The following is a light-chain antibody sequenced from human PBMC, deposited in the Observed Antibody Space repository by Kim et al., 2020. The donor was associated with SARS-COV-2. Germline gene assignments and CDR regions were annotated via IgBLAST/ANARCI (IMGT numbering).Light chain of an antibody. V-gene: IGLV4-69*01. J-gene: IGLJ2*01. CDR3: QTWGTGIVV. CDR1: IGHSSYA. Sequence: QLVLTQSPSASASLGASVKLTCTLSIGHSSYAIAWHQQQPEKGPRYLMKLNSDGSHSKWDGIPDRFSGSSSGAERYLTISSLQSEDEADYYCQTWGTGIVVFGGGTQLTVL. CDR2: LNSDGSH.